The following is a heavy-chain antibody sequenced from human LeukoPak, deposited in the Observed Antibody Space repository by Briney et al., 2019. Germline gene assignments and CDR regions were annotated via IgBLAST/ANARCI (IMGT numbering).Heavy chain of an antibody. J-gene: IGHJ3*02. Sequence: QPGRSLRLSCAASGFTFSTYAMHWVRQAPGKGLEWMAVISYDGSSKYYADSVKGRFTISRDNSKNTLYLQMNSLRAEDTAVYYCARARSSYGYGDAFDIWGKGTTVTVSS. D-gene: IGHD5-18*01. CDR2: ISYDGSSK. CDR1: GFTFSTYA. CDR3: ARARSSYGYGDAFDI. V-gene: IGHV3-30*04.